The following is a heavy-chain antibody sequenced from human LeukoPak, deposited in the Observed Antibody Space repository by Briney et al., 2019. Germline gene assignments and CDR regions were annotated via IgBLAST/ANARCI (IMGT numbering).Heavy chain of an antibody. CDR2: IKQDGSEK. D-gene: IGHD1-26*01. J-gene: IGHJ4*02. Sequence: LPGGSLRLSCAASGFIFANYWMSWVRQAPGKGLEWVANIKQDGSEKYYVDSVKGRFTMSRDNAKNSLYLQMNSLRAEDTAVYYCARVQWELRGVGSYFEYWGQGALVTVSS. CDR1: GFIFANYW. CDR3: ARVQWELRGVGSYFEY. V-gene: IGHV3-7*01.